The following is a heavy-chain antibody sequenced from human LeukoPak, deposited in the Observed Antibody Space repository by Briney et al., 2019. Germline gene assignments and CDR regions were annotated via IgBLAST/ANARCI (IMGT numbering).Heavy chain of an antibody. D-gene: IGHD1-1*01. CDR3: AKRSAGTTYYYFDY. CDR1: GFTFSSYA. Sequence: PGGSLRLSCAASGFTFSSYAMSWVRQAPGKGLEWVSAISGSGGSTYYADSVKGRFTISRDNSKNTLYLQMNSLRAEDTAVYYRAKRSAGTTYYYFDYWGQGTLVTVSS. J-gene: IGHJ4*02. CDR2: ISGSGGST. V-gene: IGHV3-23*01.